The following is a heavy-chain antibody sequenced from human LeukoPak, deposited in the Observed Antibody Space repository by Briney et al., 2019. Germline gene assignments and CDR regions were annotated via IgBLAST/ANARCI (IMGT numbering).Heavy chain of an antibody. CDR1: GFTFSDYY. CDR2: ISSSGSTI. Sequence: GGSLRLTCAASGFTFSDYYMSWIRQVPGKGLEWVSYISSSGSTIYYADSVKGRFTISRDNAKNSLYLQMNSLRAEDTAVYYCVSITMVRGVRWRGMDVWGQGTTVTVSS. V-gene: IGHV3-11*01. J-gene: IGHJ6*02. D-gene: IGHD3-10*01. CDR3: VSITMVRGVRWRGMDV.